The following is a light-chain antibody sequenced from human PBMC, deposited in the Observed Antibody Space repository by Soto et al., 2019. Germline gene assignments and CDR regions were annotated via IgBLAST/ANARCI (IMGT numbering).Light chain of an antibody. CDR2: DVN. Sequence: QSALTQPASVSGSPGQSITISCTGTSSDIGAYNCVSWYQQHPGKAPKLMLYDVNIRPSGVSNRFSGSKSGNTASLTISGLQAEDEADYYCTSWITSTTMIFGGGTKVTVL. CDR3: TSWITSTTMI. J-gene: IGLJ2*01. V-gene: IGLV2-14*03. CDR1: SSDIGAYNC.